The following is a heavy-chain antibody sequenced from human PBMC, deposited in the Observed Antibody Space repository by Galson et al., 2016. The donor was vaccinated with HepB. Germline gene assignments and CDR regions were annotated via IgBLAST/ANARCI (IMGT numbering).Heavy chain of an antibody. Sequence: SLRLSCAASGFTFSTYDMHWVRQAIGKGLEWVSAIGTAGDTYYPDSVKGRFTISRENAKNSLYLQLNSLRVEDTAVFYCARGASDRNDVATLDIWGQGTLVTVSS. CDR1: GFTFSTYD. CDR2: IGTAGDT. V-gene: IGHV3-13*01. D-gene: IGHD1-1*01. J-gene: IGHJ3*02. CDR3: ARGASDRNDVATLDI.